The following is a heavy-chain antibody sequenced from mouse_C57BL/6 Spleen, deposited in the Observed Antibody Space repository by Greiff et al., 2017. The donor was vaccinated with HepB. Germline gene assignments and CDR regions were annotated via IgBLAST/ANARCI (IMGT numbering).Heavy chain of an antibody. V-gene: IGHV3-6*01. CDR1: GYSITSGYY. CDR2: ISYDGSN. J-gene: IGHJ3*01. D-gene: IGHD2-4*01. CDR3: ARGVDDYDVNAY. Sequence: EVQLQESGPGLVKPSQSLSLTCSVTGYSITSGYYWNWIRQFPGNKLEWMGYISYDGSNNYNPSLKNRISITRDTSKNQFFLKLNSVTTEDTATYYCARGVDDYDVNAYWGQGTLVTVSA.